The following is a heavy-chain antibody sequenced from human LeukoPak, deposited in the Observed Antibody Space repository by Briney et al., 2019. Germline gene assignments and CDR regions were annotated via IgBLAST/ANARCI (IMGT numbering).Heavy chain of an antibody. D-gene: IGHD3-22*01. Sequence: ASVKVSCKASGYTFTGYYMHWVRQAPGQGLEWMGWINPNSGGTNYAQKFQGRVTMTRGTSISTAYMELSRLRSDDTAVYYCARDNYYDSSGYYKGPSNNYYYYMDVWGKGTTVTISS. CDR1: GYTFTGYY. V-gene: IGHV1-2*02. CDR2: INPNSGGT. CDR3: ARDNYYDSSGYYKGPSNNYYYYMDV. J-gene: IGHJ6*03.